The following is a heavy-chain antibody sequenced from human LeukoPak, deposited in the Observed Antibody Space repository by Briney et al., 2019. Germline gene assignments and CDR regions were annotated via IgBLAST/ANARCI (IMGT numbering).Heavy chain of an antibody. D-gene: IGHD4-17*01. CDR2: INHSGST. V-gene: IGHV4-34*01. CDR3: ARGAMTTVTYYFDY. CDR1: GGSFSGYY. Sequence: PSETLSLTCAVYGGSFSGYYWSWIRQPPGKGLEWIGEINHSGSTNYNPSLKSRVTISVDTSKNQFSLKLSSVTAADTAVYYCARGAMTTVTYYFDYWGQGTLVTVSS. J-gene: IGHJ4*02.